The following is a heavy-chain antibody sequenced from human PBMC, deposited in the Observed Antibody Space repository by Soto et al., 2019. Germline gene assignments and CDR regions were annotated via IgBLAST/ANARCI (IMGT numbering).Heavy chain of an antibody. CDR1: GFTFSSYA. J-gene: IGHJ6*02. CDR2: ISGSGGST. CDR3: AKDPRTIFGVDTPYYYYYGMDV. Sequence: LRLSCAASGFTFSSYAMSWVRQAPGKGLEWVSAISGSGGSTYYADSVKGRFTISRDNSKNTLYLQMNSLRAEDTAVYYCAKDPRTIFGVDTPYYYYYGMDVWGQGTTVTVSS. V-gene: IGHV3-23*01. D-gene: IGHD3-3*01.